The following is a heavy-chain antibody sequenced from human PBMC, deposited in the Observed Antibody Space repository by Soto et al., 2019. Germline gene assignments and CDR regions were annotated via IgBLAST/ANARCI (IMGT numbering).Heavy chain of an antibody. CDR3: ARVYGNDGAFDI. J-gene: IGHJ3*02. Sequence: SETRSLTCTGSGGSISSYDWSWIRQPPGKGLEWIGYIYYSGSTNYNPSLKSRVTISVDTSKNQFSLKLSSVTAADTAVYYCARVYGNDGAFDIWGQGTMVTVS. V-gene: IGHV4-59*01. D-gene: IGHD1-1*01. CDR2: IYYSGST. CDR1: GGSISSYD.